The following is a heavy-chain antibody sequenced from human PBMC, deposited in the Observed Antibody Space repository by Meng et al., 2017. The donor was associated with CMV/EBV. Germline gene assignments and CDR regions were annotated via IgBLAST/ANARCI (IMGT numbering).Heavy chain of an antibody. V-gene: IGHV3-48*04. CDR1: GFTFSSYS. D-gene: IGHD2-15*01. Sequence: GESLKISCAASGFTFSSYSMNWVRQAPGKGLEWVSYISSSSSTIYYADSVKGRFTISRDNAKNSLYLQMNSLRAEDTAVYYCARDSPGRYCSGGSCDYDYYGMDVWGQGTTVTVSS. CDR3: ARDSPGRYCSGGSCDYDYYGMDV. J-gene: IGHJ6*02. CDR2: ISSSSSTI.